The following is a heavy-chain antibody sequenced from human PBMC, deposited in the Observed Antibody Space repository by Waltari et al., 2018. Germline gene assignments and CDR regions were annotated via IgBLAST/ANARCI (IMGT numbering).Heavy chain of an antibody. D-gene: IGHD1-26*01. CDR1: GFTFSSYA. CDR2: ISYDGSNK. CDR3: ARDLARMEWELLDVYYYYYGMDV. J-gene: IGHJ6*02. Sequence: LSCAASGFTFSSYAMHWVRQAPGKGLEWVAVISYDGSNKYYADSVKGRFTISRDNSKNTLYLQMNSLRAEDTAVYYCARDLARMEWELLDVYYYYYGMDVWGQGTTVTVSS. V-gene: IGHV3-30*01.